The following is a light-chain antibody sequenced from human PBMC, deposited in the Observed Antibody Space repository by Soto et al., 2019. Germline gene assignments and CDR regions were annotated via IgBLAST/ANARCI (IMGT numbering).Light chain of an antibody. V-gene: IGLV2-11*01. J-gene: IGLJ1*01. CDR1: SSNVGNYDY. CDR2: DVI. Sequence: QSILTQPRSVSGSPGQSVTLSCTGTSSNVGNYDYVSWYQQHPGMAPKLIIYDVIKRPSVVPDRFSGSKSCNTASLTISSLQAEYESYYYCGSHELSSIPYVFGTGIKVTVL. CDR3: GSHELSSIPYV.